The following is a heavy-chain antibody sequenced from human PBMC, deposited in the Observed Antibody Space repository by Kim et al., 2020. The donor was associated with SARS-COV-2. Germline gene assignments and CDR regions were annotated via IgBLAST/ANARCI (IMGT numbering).Heavy chain of an antibody. CDR2: IWYDGNNK. CDR1: GFSFSSYA. CDR3: AKGSVDSSGWYYYDS. Sequence: GGSLRLSCAASGFSFSSYAMHWVRQAPGKRLEWVAVIWYDGNNKYYGHSVKGRFTISRDNSKNTLYVQMNSLRAEDTAVYYCAKGSVDSSGWYYYDSWGQGTLVTVSS. J-gene: IGHJ4*02. V-gene: IGHV3-33*06. D-gene: IGHD6-19*01.